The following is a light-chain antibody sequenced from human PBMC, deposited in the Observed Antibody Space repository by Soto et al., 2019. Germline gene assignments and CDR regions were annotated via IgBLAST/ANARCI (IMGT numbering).Light chain of an antibody. CDR2: DAS. Sequence: IQLTQSPSVLSASVGDRVTITCRASQGISSALAWYQQKPGKAPKLLICDASSLESGVPSRFSGSGSGKVFPLTISSLQPEVFATYYCQQLNNSPLTWGGGTRVDIK. CDR3: QQLNNSPLT. V-gene: IGKV1D-13*01. CDR1: QGISSA. J-gene: IGKJ4*01.